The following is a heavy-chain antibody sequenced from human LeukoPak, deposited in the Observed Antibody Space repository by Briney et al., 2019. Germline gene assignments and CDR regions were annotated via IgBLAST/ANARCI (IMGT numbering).Heavy chain of an antibody. CDR2: ISYDGSNK. CDR3: AKTGFWWELLRGSNYFDY. D-gene: IGHD1-26*01. V-gene: IGHV3-30*18. J-gene: IGHJ4*02. Sequence: PGRSLRLSCAASGFTFSSYGMHWVRQAPGKGLEWVAVISYDGSNKYYADSVKGRFTISRDNSKNTLYLQMNSLRAEDTAVYYCAKTGFWWELLRGSNYFDYWGQGTLVTVSS. CDR1: GFTFSSYG.